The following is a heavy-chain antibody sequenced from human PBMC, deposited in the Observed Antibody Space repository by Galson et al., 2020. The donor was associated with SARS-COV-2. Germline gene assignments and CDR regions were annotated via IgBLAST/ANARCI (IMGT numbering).Heavy chain of an antibody. CDR1: GFTFSSYG. CDR3: AKEGGYDYVWGSDYYYYYGMDV. J-gene: IGHJ6*02. CDR2: IWYDGSNK. D-gene: IGHD3-16*01. Sequence: GGSLRLSCAASGFTFSSYGMHWVRQAPGKGLEWVAVIWYDGSNKYYADSVKGRFTISRDNSKNTLYLQMNSLRAEDTAVYYCAKEGGYDYVWGSDYYYYYGMDVWGQGTTVTVSS. V-gene: IGHV3-33*06.